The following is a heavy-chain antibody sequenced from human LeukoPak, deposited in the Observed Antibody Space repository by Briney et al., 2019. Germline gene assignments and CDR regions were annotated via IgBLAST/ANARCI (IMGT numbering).Heavy chain of an antibody. CDR2: ISSSSSTI. D-gene: IGHD1-1*01. V-gene: IGHV3-48*04. J-gene: IGHJ4*02. CDR3: ARDRWGTQDY. CDR1: GFTFSSYS. Sequence: GGSLRLSCAASGFTFSSYSMNWVRQAPGKGLEWVSYISSSSSTIYYADSVKGRFTISRDNAKNSLYLQMNSLRAEDTAVYYCARDRWGTQDYWGQGTLVTVSS.